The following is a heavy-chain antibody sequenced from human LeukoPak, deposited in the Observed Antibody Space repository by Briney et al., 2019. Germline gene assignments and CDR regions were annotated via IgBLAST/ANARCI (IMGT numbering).Heavy chain of an antibody. CDR2: INPNSGGT. CDR3: ARVFLGYCSSTSCYSFDY. D-gene: IGHD2-2*01. V-gene: IGHV1-2*02. J-gene: IGHJ4*02. CDR1: GYTFTGYY. Sequence: ASVKVSCKASGYTFTGYYMHWVRQAPGQGLEWMAWINPNSGGTNYAQKFQGRVTMTRDTSISTAYMELSRLRSDDTAVYYCARVFLGYCSSTSCYSFDYWGQGTLVTVSS.